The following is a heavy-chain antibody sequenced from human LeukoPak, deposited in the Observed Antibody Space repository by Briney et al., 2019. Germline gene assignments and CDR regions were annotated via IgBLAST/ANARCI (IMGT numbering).Heavy chain of an antibody. D-gene: IGHD4-17*01. CDR3: ARFSYGDYDYYGMDV. V-gene: IGHV4-34*01. CDR2: INHSGST. CDR1: GGSFSGYY. Sequence: SSETLSLTCAVYGGSFSGYYWSWIRQPPGKGLEWIGEINHSGSTNYNPSLKSRVTISVDTSKNQFPLKLSSVTAADTAVYYCARFSYGDYDYYGMDVWGQGTTVTVSS. J-gene: IGHJ6*02.